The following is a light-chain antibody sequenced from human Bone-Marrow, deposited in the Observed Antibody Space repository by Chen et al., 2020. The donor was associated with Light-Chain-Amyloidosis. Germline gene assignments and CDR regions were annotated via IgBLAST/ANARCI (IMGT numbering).Light chain of an antibody. CDR3: MQGTHWPPYA. CDR1: RSLVYTDGNTY. Sequence: DVVMTQSPLSLPVTLGQPASISCRSSRSLVYTDGNTYLNWFQQRPGHSPRRLIFKVSNRDYGVRDRFSGSGSGTDFTLKISRVEAEDVGVYYCMQGTHWPPYAFGQGTKLEIK. CDR2: KVS. J-gene: IGKJ2*01. V-gene: IGKV2-30*01.